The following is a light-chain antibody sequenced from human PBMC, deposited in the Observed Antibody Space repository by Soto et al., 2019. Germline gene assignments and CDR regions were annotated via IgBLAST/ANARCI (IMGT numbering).Light chain of an antibody. V-gene: IGLV2-14*03. J-gene: IGLJ1*01. CDR1: SSDVGAYKY. CDR2: EVT. CDR3: ISYTSIDTHV. Sequence: QSVLTQPASVSGSPGQSITISCTGTSSDVGAYKYVSWYQQHPGKAPKLMIYEVTNRPSGVSNRFSGSKSGNTASLTISGLEAEDEADYYSISYTSIDTHVFGTGTNVTVL.